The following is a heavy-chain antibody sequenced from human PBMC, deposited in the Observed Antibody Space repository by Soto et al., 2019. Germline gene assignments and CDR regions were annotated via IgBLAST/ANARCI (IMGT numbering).Heavy chain of an antibody. D-gene: IGHD2-15*01. J-gene: IGHJ5*02. CDR3: ARNVHCSGGSCYLCDP. CDR2: IYYSGST. V-gene: IGHV4-59*08. Sequence: LSLTCTVSGGSISSYYWSWIRQPPGKGLEWIGYIYYSGSTNYNPSLKSRVTISVDTSKNQFSLKLSSVTAADTAVYYCARNVHCSGGSCYLCDPWGQGTLVTVSS. CDR1: GGSISSYY.